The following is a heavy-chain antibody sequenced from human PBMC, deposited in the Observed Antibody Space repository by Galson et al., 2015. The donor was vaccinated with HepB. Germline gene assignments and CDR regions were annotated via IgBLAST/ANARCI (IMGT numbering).Heavy chain of an antibody. D-gene: IGHD1-26*01. V-gene: IGHV1-2*02. J-gene: IGHJ4*02. Sequence: SVKVSCKASGGTFSSYAISWVRQAPGQGLEWMGGINPNSGGTNYAQKFQGRVTMTRDTSISTAYMEMSRLRADDTAVYYCARERGAGAGGYWGQGTLVTVSS. CDR1: GGTFSSYA. CDR2: INPNSGGT. CDR3: ARERGAGAGGY.